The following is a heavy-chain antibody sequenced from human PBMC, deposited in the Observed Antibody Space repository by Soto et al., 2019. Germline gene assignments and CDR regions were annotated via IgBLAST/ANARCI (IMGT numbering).Heavy chain of an antibody. CDR1: GGSISSGGYS. Sequence: PSETLSLTFAVSGGSISSGGYSWSWIRQPPGKGLEWIGYIYHSGSTYYNPSLKSRVTISVDRSKNQFSLKLSSVTAADTAVYYCGSGYSYGYDYYYYGMDVWGQGTTVTVSS. J-gene: IGHJ6*02. V-gene: IGHV4-30-2*01. CDR3: GSGYSYGYDYYYYGMDV. D-gene: IGHD5-18*01. CDR2: IYHSGST.